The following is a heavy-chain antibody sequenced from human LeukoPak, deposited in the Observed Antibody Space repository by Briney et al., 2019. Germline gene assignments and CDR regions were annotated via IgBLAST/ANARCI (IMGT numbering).Heavy chain of an antibody. CDR1: DFTFSSYD. J-gene: IGHJ4*02. Sequence: GGSLRLSCVASDFTFSSYDMTWVRQAPGKGLEWVASISDSGRYIFSADSMRGRFTISRDNSAKTLYLEIYSLRADDTATYFCGGKFPGAAYYFDSWGQGTLVAVSS. CDR2: ISDSGRYI. D-gene: IGHD2-21*01. V-gene: IGHV3-23*01. CDR3: GGKFPGAAYYFDS.